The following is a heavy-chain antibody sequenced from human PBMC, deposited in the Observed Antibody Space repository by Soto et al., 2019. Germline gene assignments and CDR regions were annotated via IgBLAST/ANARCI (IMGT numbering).Heavy chain of an antibody. CDR1: GFTFSSYA. V-gene: IGHV3-64*02. CDR2: ISSNGGST. J-gene: IGHJ4*02. CDR3: ARSTDEYSSSHFDY. D-gene: IGHD6-6*01. Sequence: GGSLRLSCAASGFTFSSYAMHWVRQAPGKGLEYVSAISSNGGSTYYADSVKGRFTISRDNSKNTLYLQMGSLRAEDMAVYYCARSTDEYSSSHFDYWGQGTLVTVSS.